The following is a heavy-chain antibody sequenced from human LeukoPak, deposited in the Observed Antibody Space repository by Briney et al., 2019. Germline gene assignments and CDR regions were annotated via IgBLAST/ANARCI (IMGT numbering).Heavy chain of an antibody. CDR1: GYTFTGYY. J-gene: IGHJ4*01. D-gene: IGHD2-2*01. V-gene: IGHV1-2*02. Sequence: ASVKVSCKASGYTFTGYYMHWVRQAPGQGLEWMGWINPNSGGTNYAQKFQGRVTMTRDTSISTAYMELSRLRSDDTAVYYCARDEDIVVVPALDYWGHGTLVTVSS. CDR2: INPNSGGT. CDR3: ARDEDIVVVPALDY.